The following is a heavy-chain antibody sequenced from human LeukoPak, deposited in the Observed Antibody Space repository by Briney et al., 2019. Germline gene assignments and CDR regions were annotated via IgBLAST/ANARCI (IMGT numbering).Heavy chain of an antibody. Sequence: KSSETLSLTCTVSGASFNRFYWSGIRQPPGKGLEWVGYIYYSGSTNYNSSLKSRVTISVDMSKNQFSLKLSSVTAADTALYYCARGPTKNYFDYWGQGTLVTVSS. CDR1: GASFNRFY. J-gene: IGHJ4*02. CDR3: ARGPTKNYFDY. V-gene: IGHV4-59*13. CDR2: IYYSGST.